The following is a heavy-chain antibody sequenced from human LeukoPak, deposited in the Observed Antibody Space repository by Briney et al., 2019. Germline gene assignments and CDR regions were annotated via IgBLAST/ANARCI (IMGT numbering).Heavy chain of an antibody. D-gene: IGHD3-3*02. V-gene: IGHV3-7*01. Sequence: GGSLRLSCAASGFTFSDYYMSWVRQAPGKGLEWVANIKQDGSEKYYVDSVKGRFTISRDNAKNSLYLQMNSLRAEDTAVYYCASRAHFWSGPGGWGQGTLVTVSS. CDR1: GFTFSDYY. J-gene: IGHJ4*02. CDR2: IKQDGSEK. CDR3: ASRAHFWSGPGG.